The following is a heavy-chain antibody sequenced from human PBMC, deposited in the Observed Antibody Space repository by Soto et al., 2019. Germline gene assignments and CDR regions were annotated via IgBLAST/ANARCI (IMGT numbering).Heavy chain of an antibody. V-gene: IGHV4-31*03. CDR2: IYYSGST. CDR1: GCSISSGGYY. J-gene: IGHJ6*02. CDR3: ARERDYYDSSGPRGYGMDV. D-gene: IGHD3-22*01. Sequence: PSETLSLTCTVSGCSISSGGYYWSWLRQHPGKGLGWIGYIYYSGSTYYNPSLKRRVTIPVDTSKNQFALKLSSVTAADTAVYYCARERDYYDSSGPRGYGMDVWGQGTTVTVSS.